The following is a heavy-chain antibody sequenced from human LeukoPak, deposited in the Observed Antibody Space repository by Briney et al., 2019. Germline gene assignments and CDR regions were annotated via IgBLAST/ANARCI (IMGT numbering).Heavy chain of an antibody. Sequence: ASVKVSCKASGYTFTGYYMHWVRQAPGQGLEWTGWINPNSGGTNYAQKFQGRVTMTRDTSISTAYMELSRLRSDDTAVYYCARVNAYQYQLLSNWFDPWGQGTLVTVSS. V-gene: IGHV1-2*02. D-gene: IGHD2-2*01. CDR1: GYTFTGYY. CDR3: ARVNAYQYQLLSNWFDP. CDR2: INPNSGGT. J-gene: IGHJ5*02.